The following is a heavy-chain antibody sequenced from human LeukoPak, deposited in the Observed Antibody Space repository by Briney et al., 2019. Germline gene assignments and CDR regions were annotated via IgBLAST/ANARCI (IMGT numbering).Heavy chain of an antibody. D-gene: IGHD1-26*01. V-gene: IGHV5-51*01. CDR1: GYSFTSYW. CDR2: NYSEEYDP. CDR3: ARLLGRIEYFQH. J-gene: IGHJ1*01. Sequence: GESLKIPCKGSGYSFTSYWLGWVRQIPGKGLEWMGINYSEEYDPIHSPSFQGQVTISADKSISTAYLQWSSLKASDTAMYYRARLLGRIEYFQHWGQGTLVTVSS.